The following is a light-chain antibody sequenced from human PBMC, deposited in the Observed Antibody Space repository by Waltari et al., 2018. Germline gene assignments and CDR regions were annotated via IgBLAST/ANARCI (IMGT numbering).Light chain of an antibody. CDR2: EVT. Sequence: QSALTQPPSASGSPGQSVTISCTGPSSDVGAYNYVSWYQQYPDKAPKLMIYEVTTRPSGVPDRFSGSKSGNTASLTVSGLQAEDEADYYCISYAGNNKYVLGAGTKVTVL. CDR3: ISYAGNNKYV. V-gene: IGLV2-8*01. CDR1: SSDVGAYNY. J-gene: IGLJ1*01.